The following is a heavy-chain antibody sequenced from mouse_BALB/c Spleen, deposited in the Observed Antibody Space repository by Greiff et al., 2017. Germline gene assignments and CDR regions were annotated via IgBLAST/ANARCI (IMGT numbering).Heavy chain of an antibody. D-gene: IGHD2-10*02. CDR2: IDPANGNT. CDR1: GFNIKDTY. Sequence: DVQLQESGAELVKPGASVKLSCTASGFNIKDTYIHWVKQRPEQGLEWIGRIDPANGNTKYDPKFQGKATITADTSSNTAYLQLSSLTSEDTAVYYCARVEYGNYDFDYWGQGTTLTVSS. J-gene: IGHJ2*01. V-gene: IGHV14-3*02. CDR3: ARVEYGNYDFDY.